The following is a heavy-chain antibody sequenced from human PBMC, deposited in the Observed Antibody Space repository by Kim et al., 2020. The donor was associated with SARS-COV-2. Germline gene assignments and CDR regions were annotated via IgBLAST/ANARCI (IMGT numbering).Heavy chain of an antibody. D-gene: IGHD6-13*01. CDR3: AKDLDSSSWYYYSGMDV. Sequence: VKGRFTISRDNSKNTLYLQMNSLRAEDTAVYYCAKDLDSSSWYYYSGMDVWGQGTTVTVSS. J-gene: IGHJ6*02. V-gene: IGHV3-23*01.